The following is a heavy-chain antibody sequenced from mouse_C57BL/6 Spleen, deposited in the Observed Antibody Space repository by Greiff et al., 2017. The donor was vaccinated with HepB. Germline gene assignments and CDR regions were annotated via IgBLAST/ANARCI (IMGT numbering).Heavy chain of an antibody. CDR1: GYTFTDYE. V-gene: IGHV1-15*01. J-gene: IGHJ1*03. CDR2: IDPETGGT. Sequence: VQLQQSGAELVRPGASVTLSCKASGYTFTDYEMHWVKQTPVHGLEWIGAIDPETGGTAYNQKFKGKAILTADKSSSTAYMELRSRTSEDSAVYYCTSLYGYDGYFDVWGTGTTVTVSS. CDR3: TSLYGYDGYFDV. D-gene: IGHD2-2*01.